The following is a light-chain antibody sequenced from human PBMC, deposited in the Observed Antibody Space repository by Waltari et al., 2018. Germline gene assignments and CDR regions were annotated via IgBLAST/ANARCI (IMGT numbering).Light chain of an antibody. J-gene: IGLJ3*02. CDR1: TSAVGGSDY. V-gene: IGLV2-14*03. CDR3: TSKTTSNTLV. CDR2: DVA. Sequence: QSALTQPGSVSGAPGQSITISGTGTTSAVGGSDYVPWYQHYPGEAPKLILYDVANRPSGVAKRFSGSKSGSTASLTISGLQAEDEALYYCTSKTTSNTLVFGGGTKVTVL.